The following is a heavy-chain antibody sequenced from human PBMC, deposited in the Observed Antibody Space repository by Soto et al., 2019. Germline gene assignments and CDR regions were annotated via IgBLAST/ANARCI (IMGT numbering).Heavy chain of an antibody. Sequence: QLQLQESGPGLVKPSETLSLTCTVSGGSISSSSYYWGWIRQPPGKGLEWIGSIYYSGSTYYNPSLKSRVTISVDPSKHQFSLKLSSVTAADTAVYYCARRAGDYYDSSGYLYYFDYWGQGTLVTVSS. CDR3: ARRAGDYYDSSGYLYYFDY. V-gene: IGHV4-39*01. D-gene: IGHD3-22*01. CDR2: IYYSGST. J-gene: IGHJ4*02. CDR1: GGSISSSSYY.